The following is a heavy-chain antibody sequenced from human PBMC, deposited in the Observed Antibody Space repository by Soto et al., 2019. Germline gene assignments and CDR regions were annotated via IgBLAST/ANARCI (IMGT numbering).Heavy chain of an antibody. CDR1: GFTVSSYY. CDR3: ARDPRRYSYVPGYYYYMDV. D-gene: IGHD5-18*01. Sequence: EVQLVESGGGLVQPGGSLRLSCAASGFTVSSYYMSWVRQAPGKGLEWVSVIYSGGSTYYADSVKGRFTISRDNSKNTLYLQMNSLRAEDTAVYYCARDPRRYSYVPGYYYYMDVWGKGTTVTVSS. V-gene: IGHV3-66*01. J-gene: IGHJ6*03. CDR2: IYSGGST.